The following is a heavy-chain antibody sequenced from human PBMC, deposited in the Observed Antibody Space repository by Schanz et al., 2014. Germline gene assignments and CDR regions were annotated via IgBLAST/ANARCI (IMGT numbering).Heavy chain of an antibody. CDR2: IIPILDKT. J-gene: IGHJ6*02. D-gene: IGHD3-9*01. Sequence: QVQLVQSGAEVKKPGASVRVSCKASGYTFTSYDINWLRQAPGQGLEWMGRIIPILDKTNYAQKFQGRVTMTADKSTSTVYMEVSGLRSEDTAVYYCAKVDRTRYYAMDVWGQGTTVTVSS. V-gene: IGHV1-69*09. CDR1: GYTFTSYD. CDR3: AKVDRTRYYAMDV.